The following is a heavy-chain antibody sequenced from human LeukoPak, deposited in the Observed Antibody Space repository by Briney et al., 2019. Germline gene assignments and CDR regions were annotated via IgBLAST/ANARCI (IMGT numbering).Heavy chain of an antibody. CDR1: GGSISSYY. CDR2: IYYSGST. D-gene: IGHD4-17*01. Sequence: SETLSLTCTVSGGSISSYYWSWIRQPPGKGLEWIGYIYYSGSTNYNPSLKSRVTISVDTSKSQFSLKLSSVTAADTAVYYCARQPDYGDYEYYFNYWGQGTLVTVSS. J-gene: IGHJ4*02. V-gene: IGHV4-59*08. CDR3: ARQPDYGDYEYYFNY.